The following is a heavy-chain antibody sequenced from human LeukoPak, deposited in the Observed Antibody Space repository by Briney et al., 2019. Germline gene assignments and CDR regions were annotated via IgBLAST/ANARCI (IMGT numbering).Heavy chain of an antibody. Sequence: PGGSLRLSCAASGFTFSSYSMNWVRQVPGKGLEWVSFISSSSSYIDYADSVKGRFTISRDNAKNSLYLQMNSLRAEDTAVYYCARAQSGYYSLFAYGGQGPLVTVSS. V-gene: IGHV3-21*01. CDR2: ISSSSSYI. D-gene: IGHD3-3*01. CDR1: GFTFSSYS. J-gene: IGHJ4*02. CDR3: ARAQSGYYSLFAY.